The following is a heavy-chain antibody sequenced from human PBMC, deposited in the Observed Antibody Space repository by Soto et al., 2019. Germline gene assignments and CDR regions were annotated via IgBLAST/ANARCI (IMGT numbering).Heavy chain of an antibody. Sequence: LGGSLKISCQASGYRFSSFWIGWVRQRPGKGLEWMGIAQPGYSDTRYSPAFQGHVTISADESTNTAYLQWSSLRASDTAMYFCARHGYSSSWYPDHWGQGTLVTVSS. CDR2: AQPGYSDT. J-gene: IGHJ4*02. D-gene: IGHD6-13*01. V-gene: IGHV5-51*01. CDR1: GYRFSSFW. CDR3: ARHGYSSSWYPDH.